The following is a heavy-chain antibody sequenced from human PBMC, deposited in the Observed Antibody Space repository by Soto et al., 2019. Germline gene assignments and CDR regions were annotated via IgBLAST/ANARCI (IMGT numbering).Heavy chain of an antibody. D-gene: IGHD3-22*01. CDR2: IYWDDDK. CDR3: AHIHTYYYDSSGYQHFDY. V-gene: IGHV2-5*02. Sequence: QITLKESGPTLVKPTQTLTLTCTFSGFSLSTSGVGVGWIRQPPGKALEWLALIYWDDDKRYSPSLKSRLTITKDXXKXQXXLTMTNMDPVDTATYYCAHIHTYYYDSSGYQHFDYWGQGTLVTVSS. CDR1: GFSLSTSGVG. J-gene: IGHJ4*02.